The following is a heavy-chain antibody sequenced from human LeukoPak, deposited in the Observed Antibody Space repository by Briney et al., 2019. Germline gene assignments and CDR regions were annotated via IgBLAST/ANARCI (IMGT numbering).Heavy chain of an antibody. V-gene: IGHV1-58*02. CDR3: AAGTMGRYYYYGMDV. CDR1: GFTFTSSA. J-gene: IGHJ6*02. Sequence: SVKVSCKASGFTFTSSAMQWVRQARGQRLEWIGWIVVGSGNTNYAQKFQERVTITRDMSTSTAYVELSSLRSEDTAVYYCAAGTMGRYYYYGMDVWGQGTTVTVSS. CDR2: IVVGSGNT. D-gene: IGHD3-10*01.